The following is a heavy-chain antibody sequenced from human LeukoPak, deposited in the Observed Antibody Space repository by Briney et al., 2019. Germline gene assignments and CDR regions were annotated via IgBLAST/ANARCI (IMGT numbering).Heavy chain of an antibody. V-gene: IGHV3-20*04. CDR1: GFTFDDYG. J-gene: IGHJ3*02. CDR3: ARAPHAFDI. CDR2: IAWNGDTT. Sequence: PGGSLRLSCVASGFTFDDYGMNWVRQAPGKGLEWVSAIAWNGDTTYYADSVRGRFTISRDNAKNSLYLQMNSLRAEDTALYFCARAPHAFDIRGQGTMVTVSS.